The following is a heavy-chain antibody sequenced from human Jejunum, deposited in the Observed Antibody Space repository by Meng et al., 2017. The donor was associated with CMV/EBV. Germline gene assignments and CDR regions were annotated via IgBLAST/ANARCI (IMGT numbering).Heavy chain of an antibody. V-gene: IGHV3-15*07. CDR2: IRTTAEGGTT. CDR1: SFTFKAGW. Sequence: SLSLSWAGSSFTFKAGWVNWGRKAPGKGLAWVGRIRTTAEGGTTDYAAPVKGRFTISRDDSKNTVYLQMSSLKSDDTATSYCSTDGSWGQGTLVTVSS. D-gene: IGHD6-25*01. J-gene: IGHJ5*02. CDR3: STDGS.